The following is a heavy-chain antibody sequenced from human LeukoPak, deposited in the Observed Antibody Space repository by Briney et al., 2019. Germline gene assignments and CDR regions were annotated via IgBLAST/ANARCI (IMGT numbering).Heavy chain of an antibody. V-gene: IGHV3-23*01. CDR1: GFTFSSYA. CDR2: ISGSGGST. D-gene: IGHD3-10*01. Sequence: GGSLRLSCAASGFTFSSYAMSWVRQAPGKGLEWVSAISGSGGSTYYADSVKGRFTISRDNSKNTLYLQMNSLRAEDTAVYYCAKDRGTMVRGVTILDYWGQGTLVTVS. J-gene: IGHJ4*02. CDR3: AKDRGTMVRGVTILDY.